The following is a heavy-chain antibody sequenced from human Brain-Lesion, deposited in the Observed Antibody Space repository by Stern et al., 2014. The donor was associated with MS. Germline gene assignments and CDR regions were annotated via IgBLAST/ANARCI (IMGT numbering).Heavy chain of an antibody. CDR1: GFNFSSYW. CDR2: INRDGSDT. D-gene: IGHD3-16*01. J-gene: IGHJ4*02. CDR3: ARGVGDY. V-gene: IGHV3-74*02. Sequence: EVQLVESGGGLVQPGGSLRLSCAASGFNFSSYWMHWVRQFPAKGPVWVSQINRDGSDTSYADSVKGRFSISRDNIRNMLYLRMTSLRAEDTAVYYCARGVGDYWGQGARVTVSS.